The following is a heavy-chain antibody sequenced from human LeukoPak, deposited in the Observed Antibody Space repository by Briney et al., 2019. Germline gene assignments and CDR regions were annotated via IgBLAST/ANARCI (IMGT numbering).Heavy chain of an antibody. J-gene: IGHJ1*01. D-gene: IGHD6-19*01. CDR3: ARGGGWLVQH. CDR2: IGST. CDR1: GGSISTSY. V-gene: IGHV4-59*01. Sequence: SETLSLTCTVSGGSISTSYWSWIRQFPGKGLEWIGYIGSTNYNPSLKSRVTISLDTSKNQFSLNLSSVTAADMAVYYCARGGGWLVQHWGRGTLVTVSS.